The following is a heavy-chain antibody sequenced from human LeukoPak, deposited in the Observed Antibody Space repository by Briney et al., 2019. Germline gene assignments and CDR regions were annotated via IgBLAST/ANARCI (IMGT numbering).Heavy chain of an antibody. Sequence: ASVKVSCKASGYTFSSYGISWVRQAPGQGLEWMGWISAYNGNTNYAQKLQGRVTMTTDTSTSTAYMELRSLRSDDTAVYYCASLKNSYDSSGYLVTDAFDIWGQGTMVTVSS. V-gene: IGHV1-18*01. J-gene: IGHJ3*02. D-gene: IGHD3-22*01. CDR2: ISAYNGNT. CDR1: GYTFSSYG. CDR3: ASLKNSYDSSGYLVTDAFDI.